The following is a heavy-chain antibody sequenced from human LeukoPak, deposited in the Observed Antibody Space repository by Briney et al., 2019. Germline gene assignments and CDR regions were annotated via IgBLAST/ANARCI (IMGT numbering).Heavy chain of an antibody. J-gene: IGHJ4*02. D-gene: IGHD1-1*01. CDR1: GYTFTSYG. CDR3: ARSDRYNWNTDLDY. Sequence: ASVKVSCKASGYTFTSYGISWVRQAPGQGLEWMGWISAYNGNTNYAQKLQGRVTMTTDTSTSTAYMELRSLRSDDTAMYYCARSDRYNWNTDLDYWGQGTLVTVSS. V-gene: IGHV1-18*04. CDR2: ISAYNGNT.